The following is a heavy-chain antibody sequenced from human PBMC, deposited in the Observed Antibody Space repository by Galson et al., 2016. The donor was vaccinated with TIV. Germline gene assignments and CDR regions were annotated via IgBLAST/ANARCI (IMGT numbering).Heavy chain of an antibody. Sequence: ETLSLTCSVSGASLSSGGHYCSWIRQPPGRGLEWIGYIYQSGSTDYNPSLKGRLTISRDTSKNQFSLKLTSVTAADTAIYYCVRDRVEVLTTDYFSYYMDVWGKGTTVTVSS. CDR3: VRDRVEVLTTDYFSYYMDV. D-gene: IGHD1-1*01. J-gene: IGHJ6*03. V-gene: IGHV4-61*08. CDR1: GASLSSGGHY. CDR2: IYQSGST.